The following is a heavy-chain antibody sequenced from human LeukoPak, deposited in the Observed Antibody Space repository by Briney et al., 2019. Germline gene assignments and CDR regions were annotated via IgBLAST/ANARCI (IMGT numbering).Heavy chain of an antibody. CDR3: SRDSREVGVSFDC. V-gene: IGHV3-49*03. D-gene: IGHD1-26*01. J-gene: IGHJ4*02. CDR2: IRSIAYGGTT. Sequence: TGGSLRLSCTASGFTFRAYAMSWFRQAPGKGLEWVGFIRSIAYGGTTEYAASVKGRFIISRDDSKSIAYLQMNSLKTEDTAVYYCSRDSREVGVSFDCWGQGTLVTVSS. CDR1: GFTFRAYA.